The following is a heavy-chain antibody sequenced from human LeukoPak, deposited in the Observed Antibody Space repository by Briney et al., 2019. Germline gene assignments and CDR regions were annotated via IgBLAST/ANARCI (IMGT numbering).Heavy chain of an antibody. CDR1: GYSLGKNYY. CDR2: IYGTGST. Sequence: SETLSLTCAVSGYSLGKNYYWGWIRQPPGKGLEWIGRIYGTGSTSYNPFLMNRVTMSVDTSKNHFSLKLTSVTAADTAVYYCARYDSRDSASTRFGYWGQGILVTISS. J-gene: IGHJ4*02. CDR3: ARYDSRDSASTRFGY. D-gene: IGHD3-16*01. V-gene: IGHV4-38-2*01.